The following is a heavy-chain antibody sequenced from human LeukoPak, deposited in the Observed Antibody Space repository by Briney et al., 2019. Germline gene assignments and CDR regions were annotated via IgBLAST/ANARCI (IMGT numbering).Heavy chain of an antibody. Sequence: ASGKVSCKASGYTFTSYGTSWVRQAPGQGLEWMGWISAYDGNTNYAQKLQGRVTMSTDTSTSTAYMKMRSLKTDDTAAYYCARGTGTAYDYLMDVWGKGTTVTVSS. V-gene: IGHV1-18*01. CDR2: ISAYDGNT. J-gene: IGHJ6*03. CDR1: GYTFTSYG. D-gene: IGHD1-7*01. CDR3: ARGTGTAYDYLMDV.